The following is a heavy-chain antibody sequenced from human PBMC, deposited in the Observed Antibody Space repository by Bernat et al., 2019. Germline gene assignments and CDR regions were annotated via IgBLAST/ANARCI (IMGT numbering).Heavy chain of an antibody. J-gene: IGHJ6*02. Sequence: EVQLLESGGGLVQPGGSLRLSCAASRFTFSSYAMNWVRQAPGKGLEWVAGIGTTISSGGRPYYADSVKGRFTISGDNSKNTLYLQMNSLRAEDTAVYYCARDGARGSGNSYYGMDVWGQGTTVTVSS. D-gene: IGHD3-10*01. CDR2: TISSGGRP. CDR1: RFTFSSYA. CDR3: ARDGARGSGNSYYGMDV. V-gene: IGHV3-23*01.